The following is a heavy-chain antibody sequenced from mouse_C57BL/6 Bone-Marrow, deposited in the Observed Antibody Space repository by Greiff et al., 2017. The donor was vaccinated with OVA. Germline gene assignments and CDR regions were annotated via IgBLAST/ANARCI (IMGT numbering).Heavy chain of an antibody. CDR3: AFYYGSSYRYFDV. J-gene: IGHJ1*03. D-gene: IGHD1-1*01. CDR1: GYSFTDYN. CDR2: INPNYGTT. Sequence: VQLQQSGPELVKPGASVKISCKASGYSFTDYNMNWVKQSNGQSLEWIGVINPNYGTTSYNQKFKGKDTLTVDQSSSTAYMKLNSLTSEDSAVYYCAFYYGSSYRYFDVWGTGTTVTVSS. V-gene: IGHV1-39*01.